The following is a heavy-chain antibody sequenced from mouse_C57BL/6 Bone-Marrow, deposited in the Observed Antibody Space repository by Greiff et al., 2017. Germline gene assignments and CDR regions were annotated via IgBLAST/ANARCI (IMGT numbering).Heavy chain of an antibody. Sequence: QVQLKQPGAELVKPGASVKMSCKASGYTFTSYWITWVKQRPGQGLEWIGDIYPGSGSTNYHEKFKSQATLTVATSSSTAYMQLSSLTSEDSSVYDCARPYYRHYWYFDVWGTGTTVTVSS. CDR3: ARPYYRHYWYFDV. V-gene: IGHV1-55*01. J-gene: IGHJ1*03. CDR1: GYTFTSYW. D-gene: IGHD2-12*01. CDR2: IYPGSGST.